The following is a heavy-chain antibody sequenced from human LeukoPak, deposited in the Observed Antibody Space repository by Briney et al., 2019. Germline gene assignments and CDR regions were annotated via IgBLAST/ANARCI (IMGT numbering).Heavy chain of an antibody. CDR3: ARVTYGSGTYGAFDY. CDR1: GFTFSSHG. D-gene: IGHD3-10*01. V-gene: IGHV3-23*01. Sequence: GGSLRLSCAASGFTFSSHGMSWVRQAPGKGLEWVSNISGSGDNTYYADSVKGRFTISRDNSKNTLYLQMNSLRAEDTAVYYCARVTYGSGTYGAFDYWGQGTLVTVSS. J-gene: IGHJ4*02. CDR2: ISGSGDNT.